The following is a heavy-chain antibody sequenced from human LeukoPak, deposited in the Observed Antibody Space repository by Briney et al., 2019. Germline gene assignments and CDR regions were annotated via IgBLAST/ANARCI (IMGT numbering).Heavy chain of an antibody. V-gene: IGHV3-74*01. CDR2: INSDGSSS. J-gene: IGHJ4*02. CDR3: AKDRGMFGGGLYDFDY. Sequence: GGSLRLSCAASGFTFSSYWLHWVRQAPGKGLVWVSRINSDGSSSTYADSVKGRFTISRDNAKNTLYLQMNSLRAEDTAVYYCAKDRGMFGGGLYDFDYWGQGTLVTVSS. CDR1: GFTFSSYW. D-gene: IGHD3-16*01.